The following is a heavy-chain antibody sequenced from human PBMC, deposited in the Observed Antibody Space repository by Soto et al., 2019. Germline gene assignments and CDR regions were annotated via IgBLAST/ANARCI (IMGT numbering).Heavy chain of an antibody. CDR1: GDSISNLDYF. CDR2: IYKSATT. V-gene: IGHV4-30-4*01. Sequence: KTSETLSLTCSVSGDSISNLDYFWAWIRQPPGQALEYIGYIYKSATTYYNPSFESRVAISVDTSKSQFSLNVTSVTAADTAVYFCARGRYCTTGRCFPNWFDSWGQGALVTVSS. D-gene: IGHD1-1*01. CDR3: ARGRYCTTGRCFPNWFDS. J-gene: IGHJ5*01.